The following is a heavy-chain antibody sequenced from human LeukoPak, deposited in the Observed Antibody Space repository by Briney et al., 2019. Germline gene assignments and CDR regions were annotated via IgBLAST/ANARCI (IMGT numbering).Heavy chain of an antibody. V-gene: IGHV4-30-4*01. CDR1: GGSITSGDYY. CDR3: ARDGYNYGFDY. D-gene: IGHD5-24*01. J-gene: IGHJ4*01. CDR2: IYNSGST. Sequence: ASETLSLTRTVSGGSITSGDYYWSWIRQPPGKGLEWIGYIYNSGSTYYNPSLKSRVTISVDRSKNQFSLKLSSVTAADTAVYYCARDGYNYGFDYWGHGTLVTVSS.